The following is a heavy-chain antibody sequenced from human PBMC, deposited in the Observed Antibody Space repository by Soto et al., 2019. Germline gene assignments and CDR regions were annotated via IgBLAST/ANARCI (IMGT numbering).Heavy chain of an antibody. CDR3: ARQFGGIAVAGTTVYWYFDL. V-gene: IGHV1-2*04. Sequence: QVQLVQSGAEVKEPGASLKVSCKPSGYTFTAYYIHWVRQAPGQGLEWMGWINPNSGGTSYAQKLQGWVTMTRDTSINTAYMELSRLSSDDTAIYYCARQFGGIAVAGTTVYWYFDLWGRGTLVTVSS. J-gene: IGHJ2*01. D-gene: IGHD6-19*01. CDR2: INPNSGGT. CDR1: GYTFTAYY.